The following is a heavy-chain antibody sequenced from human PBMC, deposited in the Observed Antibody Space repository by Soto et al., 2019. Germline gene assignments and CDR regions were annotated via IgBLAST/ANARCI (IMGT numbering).Heavy chain of an antibody. CDR2: IYYSGST. CDR1: GGSISSYY. CDR3: AREQETWSGSWFDP. V-gene: IGHV4-59*01. Sequence: SETLSLTCTVSGGSISSYYWSWIRQPPGKGLEWIGYIYYSGSTNYNPSLKSRVTISVDTSKNQFSLKLSSVTAADTAVYYCAREQETWSGSWFDPWGQGTLVTVSS. J-gene: IGHJ5*02. D-gene: IGHD3-3*01.